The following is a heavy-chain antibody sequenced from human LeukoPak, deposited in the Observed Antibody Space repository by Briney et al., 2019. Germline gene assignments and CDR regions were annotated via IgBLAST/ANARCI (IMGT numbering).Heavy chain of an antibody. J-gene: IGHJ6*02. CDR1: GGSISSGGYY. CDR2: IYHSGST. CDR3: ARDQVSYDIYYYGMDV. D-gene: IGHD3-9*01. V-gene: IGHV4-30-2*01. Sequence: SQTLSLTCTVSGGSISSGGYYWSWIRQPPGKGLEWIGYIYHSGSTYYNPSLKSRVTISVDRSKNQFSLKLSSVTAADTAVYYCARDQVSYDIYYYGMDVWGQGTTVTVSS.